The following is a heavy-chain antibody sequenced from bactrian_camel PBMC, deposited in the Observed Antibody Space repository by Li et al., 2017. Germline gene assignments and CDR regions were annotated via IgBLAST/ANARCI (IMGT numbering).Heavy chain of an antibody. V-gene: IGHV3S40*01. Sequence: DVQLVESGGVLVQAGGSLRLSCTVSGFAFGDHHMGWFRQAPGKEREVVAAMYRGGGTTYYADSVKGRSTISLDNARTTVYLQMNMTEPEDTAMYYCAATQMCDGSVVVVTGADFGYWGQGTQVTVS. CDR3: AATQMCDGSVVVVTGADFGY. CDR2: MYRGGGTT. CDR1: GFAFGDHH. D-gene: IGHD2*01. J-gene: IGHJ6*01.